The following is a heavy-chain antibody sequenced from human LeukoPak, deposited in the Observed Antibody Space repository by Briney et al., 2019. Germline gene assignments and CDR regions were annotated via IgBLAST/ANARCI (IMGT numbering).Heavy chain of an antibody. CDR3: ARVGVWGSYRTRGGY. V-gene: IGHV4-34*01. D-gene: IGHD3-16*02. Sequence: SETLSLTCAVYGGSFSGYYWSWIRQPPGKGLERIGEINHSGSTNYNPSLKSRVTISVDTSKNQFSLKLSSVTAADTAVYYCARVGVWGSYRTRGGYWGQGTLVTVSS. J-gene: IGHJ4*02. CDR1: GGSFSGYY. CDR2: INHSGST.